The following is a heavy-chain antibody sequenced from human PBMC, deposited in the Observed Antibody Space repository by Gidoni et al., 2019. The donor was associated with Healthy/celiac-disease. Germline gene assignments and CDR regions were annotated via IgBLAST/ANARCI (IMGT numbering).Heavy chain of an antibody. V-gene: IGHV3-48*03. Sequence: EVQLVESGGGLVQPGGSLRLSCAASGFTFSSYEMNWVRQAPGKGLEWVSYLSSSGSTIYYADSVKGRFTISRDNAKNSLYLQMNSLRAEDTAVYYCARATRDIVVVPAAAYYYYYMDVWGKGTTVTVSS. CDR2: LSSSGSTI. CDR3: ARATRDIVVVPAAAYYYYYMDV. D-gene: IGHD2-2*01. CDR1: GFTFSSYE. J-gene: IGHJ6*03.